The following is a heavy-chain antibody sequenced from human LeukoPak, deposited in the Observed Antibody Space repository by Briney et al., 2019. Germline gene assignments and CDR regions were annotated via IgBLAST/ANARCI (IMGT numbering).Heavy chain of an antibody. V-gene: IGHV4-4*02. Sequence: PSGTLSLTCGVSGGSIIGTNWWSWVRQPPGQGLERIGEISLAGQTNYNPSLNGRVTMSLDKSSNQLSLHLTSVTAADTATYFCSRESGPFCPFGYWGQGTLVIVSS. CDR2: ISLAGQT. D-gene: IGHD1-26*01. CDR3: SRESGPFCPFGY. CDR1: GGSIIGTNW. J-gene: IGHJ4*02.